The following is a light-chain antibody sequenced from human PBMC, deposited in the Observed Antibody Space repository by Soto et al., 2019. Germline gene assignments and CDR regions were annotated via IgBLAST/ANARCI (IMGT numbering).Light chain of an antibody. V-gene: IGLV2-14*01. J-gene: IGLJ3*02. Sequence: QSALTQPPSASGSPGQSVTISCTGTSNDVGGYSYVSWYQQHPGKAPKLMIYEVSNRPSGVSNRFSGSKTGNTASLTISGLQAEDEADYYCSSFTSSSTPRVFGGGTKLTVL. CDR3: SSFTSSSTPRV. CDR2: EVS. CDR1: SNDVGGYSY.